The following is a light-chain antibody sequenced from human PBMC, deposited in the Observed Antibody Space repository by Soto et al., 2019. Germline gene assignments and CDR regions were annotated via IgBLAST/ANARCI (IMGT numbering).Light chain of an antibody. V-gene: IGLV1-47*02. CDR3: AAWDDSLSGVV. CDR2: SSN. J-gene: IGLJ2*01. Sequence: QSVLTQPPSASGTPGQRVTISCSGSSSNIGSNSVCWFQQLPGTAPKLLIYSSNQWPSGVPDRFSGSKSGTSASLAVSGLRSEDEADYYCAAWDDSLSGVVFGGGTKLTVL. CDR1: SSNIGSNS.